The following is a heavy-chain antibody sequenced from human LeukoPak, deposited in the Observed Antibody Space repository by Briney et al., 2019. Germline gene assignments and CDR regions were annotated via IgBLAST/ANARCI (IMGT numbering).Heavy chain of an antibody. D-gene: IGHD6-19*01. CDR3: ARLFSRGWEYHFGLDV. V-gene: IGHV4-39*01. CDR1: GGSISTDASY. J-gene: IGHJ6*02. CDR2: IYYGGST. Sequence: SETLSLTCTVSGGSISTDASYWAWIRQPPGKGLEWIGSIYYGGSTYYSSSLKSRVTLSVDTSKNQFSLKMSSVTAADTAVFYCARLFSRGWEYHFGLDVWGQGTTVTVS.